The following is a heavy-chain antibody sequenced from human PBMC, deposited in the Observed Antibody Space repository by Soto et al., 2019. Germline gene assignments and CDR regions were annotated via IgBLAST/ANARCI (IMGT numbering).Heavy chain of an antibody. CDR1: GYTFTSYA. D-gene: IGHD3-10*01. J-gene: IGHJ3*02. CDR3: AAGVGFGEPFDAFDI. Sequence: GASVKVSCKASGYTFTSYAMHWVRQAPGQRLEWMGWINAGNGNIKYSQKFQDRVTMTTDTSTSTAYMELSSLRSEDTAVYYCAAGVGFGEPFDAFDIWGQGTMVTVSS. V-gene: IGHV1-3*01. CDR2: INAGNGNI.